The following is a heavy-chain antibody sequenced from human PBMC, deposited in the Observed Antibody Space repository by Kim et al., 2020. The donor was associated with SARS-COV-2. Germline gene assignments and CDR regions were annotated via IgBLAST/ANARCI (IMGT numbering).Heavy chain of an antibody. J-gene: IGHJ4*02. CDR3: ARHRGDNPRQASDY. Sequence: SETLSLTCTVSGGSISINAYYWVWIRQPTGKGLEWIGSIYYSGTTYYTPSLKSRGTISVDTSKNQFSRSLSSVTAADTAVYYCARHRGDNPRQASDYWGQRTLVTVSS. CDR2: IYYSGTT. CDR1: GGSISINAYY. V-gene: IGHV4-39*01. D-gene: IGHD3-10*01.